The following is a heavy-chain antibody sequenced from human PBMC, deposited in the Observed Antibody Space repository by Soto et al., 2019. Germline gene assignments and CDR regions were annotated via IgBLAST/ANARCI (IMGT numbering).Heavy chain of an antibody. CDR1: GWSFSCYS. D-gene: IGHD2-15*01. V-gene: IGHV4-34*09. CDR2: MNHSGST. Sequence: TLSLSCAVYGWSFSCYSWSCIRQPPGKGLDWIGEMNHSGSTNYNPSLKSRVTISVDGSKNQFSLKLISVTAADTAVYYCARESIRIFDYWGQGTLVTVSS. CDR3: ARESIRIFDY. J-gene: IGHJ4*02.